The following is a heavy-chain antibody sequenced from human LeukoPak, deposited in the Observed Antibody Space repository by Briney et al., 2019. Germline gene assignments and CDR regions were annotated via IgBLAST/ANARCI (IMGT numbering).Heavy chain of an antibody. CDR2: IGGRDGST. CDR3: AEGHYYGSGSLDY. J-gene: IGHJ4*02. D-gene: IGHD3-10*01. V-gene: IGHV3-23*01. Sequence: GGSLRLSCAASGFTFSSYGMSWVRQAPGKGLEWVSVIGGRDGSTYYADSVKGRFTISRDNSKNTLYVQMNSLRAEDTAVYYCAEGHYYGSGSLDYWGQGTLVTVSS. CDR1: GFTFSSYG.